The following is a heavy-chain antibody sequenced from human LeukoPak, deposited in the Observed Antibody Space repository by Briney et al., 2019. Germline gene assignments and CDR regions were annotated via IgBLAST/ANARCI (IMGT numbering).Heavy chain of an antibody. D-gene: IGHD2-15*01. CDR3: ATERESYCSGGSCYSG. V-gene: IGHV1-69*13. CDR1: GGTFSSYA. CDR2: IIPIFGTA. Sequence: SVKVSCKASGGTFSSYAISWVRQAPGQGLEWMGGIIPIFGTANYAQKFQGRVTITADESTSTAYMELSSLRSEDTAVYYCATERESYCSGGSCYSGWGQGTLVTVSS. J-gene: IGHJ4*02.